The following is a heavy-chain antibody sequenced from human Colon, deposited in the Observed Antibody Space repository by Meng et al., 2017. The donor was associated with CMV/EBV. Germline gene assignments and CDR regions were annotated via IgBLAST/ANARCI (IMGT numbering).Heavy chain of an antibody. CDR2: IYFDGNI. J-gene: IGHJ4*02. D-gene: IGHD2-15*01. V-gene: IGHV3-66*02. CDR1: GFAVSYTY. Sequence: GESLKISCAASGFAVSYTYMTWVRQAPGKGLEYVSIIYFDGNIDYADSVRGRFTISRDTSKNTVYPQMNSLTTEDTALYYCVPDIVKVPVSYWGQGTLVTVSS. CDR3: VPDIVKVPVSY.